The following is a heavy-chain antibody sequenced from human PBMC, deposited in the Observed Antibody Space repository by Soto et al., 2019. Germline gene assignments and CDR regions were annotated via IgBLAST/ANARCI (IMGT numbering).Heavy chain of an antibody. Sequence: GGSLRLSCAASGFPFSSYSMNWVRQAPGKGLEWVSYISSSSSTIYYADSVKGRFTISRDNAKNSLYLQMNSLRDEDTAVYYCAREGGYYYDSSGYYYEYYYYGMDVWGQGTTVTVSS. CDR3: AREGGYYYDSSGYYYEYYYYGMDV. V-gene: IGHV3-48*02. J-gene: IGHJ6*02. CDR1: GFPFSSYS. CDR2: ISSSSSTI. D-gene: IGHD3-22*01.